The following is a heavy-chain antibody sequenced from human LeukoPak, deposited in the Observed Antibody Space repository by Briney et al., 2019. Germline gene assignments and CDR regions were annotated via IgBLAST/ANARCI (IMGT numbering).Heavy chain of an antibody. J-gene: IGHJ2*01. V-gene: IGHV3-23*01. D-gene: IGHD3-22*01. CDR2: ISGSGGST. Sequence: PGGSLRLSCAASGFTFSSYAMSWVRQAPGKGLEWVSAISGSGGSTYYADSVKGRFTISGDNSKNTLYLQMNSLRAEDTAVYYCAKVTYYYDSSGYYYTAWYFDLWGRGTLVTVSS. CDR1: GFTFSSYA. CDR3: AKVTYYYDSSGYYYTAWYFDL.